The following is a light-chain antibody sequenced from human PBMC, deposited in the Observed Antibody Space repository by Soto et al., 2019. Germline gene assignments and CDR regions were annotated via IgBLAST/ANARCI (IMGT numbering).Light chain of an antibody. V-gene: IGLV2-23*02. Sequence: QSVLTQPASVSGSPGQSITISCTGTSSDVGSYNLVSWYQQHPGKAPKLMIYEVGKRPSGVPNRFSGSKSGNTASLTISGLQAEDEADYYCCSYAGSSTPYVFGTGTKVTVL. CDR1: SSDVGSYNL. CDR3: CSYAGSSTPYV. CDR2: EVG. J-gene: IGLJ1*01.